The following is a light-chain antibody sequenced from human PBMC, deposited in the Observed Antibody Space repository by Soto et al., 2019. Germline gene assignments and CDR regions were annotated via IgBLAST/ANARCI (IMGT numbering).Light chain of an antibody. CDR1: HIIEMF. CDR2: QAC. Sequence: IQLTHSASTLPASVGDRVTMTCRASHIIEMFFAFYQQRPGKAPKILIYQACCLEAGVPSRFSGSASGTEFPITISIQQPDVFATYCCQYYSSCGTFGQGTKVDIK. J-gene: IGKJ1*01. CDR3: QYYSSCGT. V-gene: IGKV1-5*01.